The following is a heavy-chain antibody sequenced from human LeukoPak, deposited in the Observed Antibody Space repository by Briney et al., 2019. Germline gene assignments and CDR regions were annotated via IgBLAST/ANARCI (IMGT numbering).Heavy chain of an antibody. D-gene: IGHD5-18*01. J-gene: IGHJ3*02. Sequence: GVSVKVSCKVSGYTLTELSMHWVRQAPGKGLEWMGGFDPEDGETIYAQKLQGRVTMTEDTSTDTAYMELSSLRSEDTAVYYCATEVGRIQSWLQRTGAFDIWGQGTMVTVSS. CDR3: ATEVGRIQSWLQRTGAFDI. CDR2: FDPEDGET. CDR1: GYTLTELS. V-gene: IGHV1-24*01.